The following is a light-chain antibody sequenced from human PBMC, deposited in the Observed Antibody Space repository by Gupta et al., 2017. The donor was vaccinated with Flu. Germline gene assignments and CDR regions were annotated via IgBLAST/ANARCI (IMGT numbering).Light chain of an antibody. Sequence: PSSLSASVGDRVTITCRASQRITKYLDWYQEKPGKAPKLLIYAASSVKTGVPSRFSGSGSGTDFTLTISRRQPEDSATYYCQQRDSAPYAFGQGTKLEIK. V-gene: IGKV1-39*01. CDR1: QRITKY. CDR3: QQRDSAPYA. CDR2: AAS. J-gene: IGKJ2*01.